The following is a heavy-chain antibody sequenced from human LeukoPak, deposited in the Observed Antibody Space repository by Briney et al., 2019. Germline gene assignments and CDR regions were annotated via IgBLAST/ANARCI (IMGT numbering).Heavy chain of an antibody. J-gene: IGHJ5*02. CDR1: GYTFTGYY. V-gene: IGHV1-2*02. CDR2: INPNSGGT. Sequence: WASVKVSCKASGYTFTGYYMHWVRQAPGQGLEWMGWINPNSGGTNYAQKFQGRVTMTRDTSISTAYMELSRLRSDDTAVYYCARDLGSKDCSSTSCYVVNWFDPWGQGTLVTVSS. D-gene: IGHD2-2*01. CDR3: ARDLGSKDCSSTSCYVVNWFDP.